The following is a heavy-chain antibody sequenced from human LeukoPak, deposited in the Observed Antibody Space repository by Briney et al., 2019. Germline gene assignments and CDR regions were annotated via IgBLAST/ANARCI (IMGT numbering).Heavy chain of an antibody. J-gene: IGHJ4*02. CDR3: ARQRGYCSSTSCHTYDY. V-gene: IGHV4-39*01. Sequence: SETLSLTCTVSGGSISSSSYYWGWIRQPPGKGLEWIGSIYHSGSTYYNPSLKSRVTISVDTSKNQFSLKLSSVTAADTAVYYCARQRGYCSSTSCHTYDYWGQGTLVTVSS. CDR2: IYHSGST. CDR1: GGSISSSSYY. D-gene: IGHD2-2*02.